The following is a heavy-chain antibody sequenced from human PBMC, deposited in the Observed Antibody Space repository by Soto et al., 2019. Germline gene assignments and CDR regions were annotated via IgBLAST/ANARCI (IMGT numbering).Heavy chain of an antibody. Sequence: QVQLVESGGGVVQPGRSLRLSCAASGFTFTNYVMHWVRQAPGKGLEWVGWINAGNGNTKYSQKFQGRVTITRDTSASTAYMELSSLRSEDTAVYYCARDSGEILFAFDIWGQGTMVTVSS. D-gene: IGHD3-10*01. CDR1: GFTFTNYV. CDR3: ARDSGEILFAFDI. J-gene: IGHJ3*02. V-gene: IGHV1-3*01. CDR2: INAGNGNT.